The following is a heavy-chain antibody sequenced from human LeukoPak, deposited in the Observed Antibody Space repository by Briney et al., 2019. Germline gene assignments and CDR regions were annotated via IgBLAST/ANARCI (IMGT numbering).Heavy chain of an antibody. Sequence: ASVKVSCKATGYTFTAYYMQWVRQAPGQGLEWMGWINPNSGTTNCAQKFQGRVTMTRDTSISTAYMDLNRLRSDDTAIYYCASIAARRDLRPPVPWGQGTLVTVSS. CDR1: GYTFTAYY. CDR3: ASIAARRDLRPPVP. CDR2: INPNSGTT. J-gene: IGHJ5*02. D-gene: IGHD6-6*01. V-gene: IGHV1-2*02.